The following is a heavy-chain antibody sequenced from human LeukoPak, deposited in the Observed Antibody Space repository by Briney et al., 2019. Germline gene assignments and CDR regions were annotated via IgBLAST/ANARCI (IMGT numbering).Heavy chain of an antibody. Sequence: PGGSLRLSCAASGFTFSSYGMHWVRQAPGKGLEWVAFIRYDGSNKYYADSVKGRFTISRDNSKNTLYLQMNSLRAEDTAVYYCAKDYYDILTGTDYWGQGTLVTVSS. D-gene: IGHD3-9*01. CDR2: IRYDGSNK. V-gene: IGHV3-30*02. CDR1: GFTFSSYG. CDR3: AKDYYDILTGTDY. J-gene: IGHJ4*02.